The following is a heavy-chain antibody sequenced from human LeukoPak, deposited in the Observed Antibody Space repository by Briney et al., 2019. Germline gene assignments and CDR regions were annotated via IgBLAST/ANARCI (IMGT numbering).Heavy chain of an antibody. CDR2: VNPSGGGA. J-gene: IGHJ5*02. D-gene: IGHD6-13*01. V-gene: IGHV1-46*01. CDR1: GYTFTNHY. Sequence: GASVKVSCKASGYTFTNHYMHWVRRAPGQGLEWMGIVNPSGGGASYAQKFQGRVTMTRDMSTNTFYMELSSLRFEDTAVYYCARDVSHSGSRDAWWFDPWGQGTLVTVSS. CDR3: ARDVSHSGSRDAWWFDP.